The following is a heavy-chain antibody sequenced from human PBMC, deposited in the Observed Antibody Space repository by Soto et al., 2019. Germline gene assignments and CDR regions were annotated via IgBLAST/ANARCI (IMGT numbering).Heavy chain of an antibody. CDR1: GFTFSSCG. CDR2: IWYDGSNK. D-gene: IGHD1-1*01. V-gene: IGHV3-33*01. Sequence: GGSLRLSCAASGFTFSSCGMHWVRQAPGKGLEWVAVIWYDGSNKYYADSVKGRFTISRDNSKNTLYLQMNSLRAEDTAVYYCSGGTYYYYYYGMDVWGQGTTVTVSS. CDR3: SGGTYYYYYYGMDV. J-gene: IGHJ6*02.